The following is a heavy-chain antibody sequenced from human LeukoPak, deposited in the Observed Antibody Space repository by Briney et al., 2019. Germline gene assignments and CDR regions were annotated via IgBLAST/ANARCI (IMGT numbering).Heavy chain of an antibody. D-gene: IGHD3-10*01. V-gene: IGHV4-39*01. CDR1: GVSISSSNSY. CDR2: LYSSGST. J-gene: IGHJ4*02. CDR3: ARHSGSYYNGFDY. Sequence: PSETLSLTCTVSGVSISSSNSYWGWIRQPPGKGLEWIGRLYSSGSTNYNPSLKSRVTISVDTSKNQFSLRLSSVTAADTAVYYCARHSGSYYNGFDYWGQGTPVTVSS.